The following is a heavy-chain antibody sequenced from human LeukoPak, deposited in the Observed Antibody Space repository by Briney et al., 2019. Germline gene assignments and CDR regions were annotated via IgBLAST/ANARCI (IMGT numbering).Heavy chain of an antibody. Sequence: GASVKVSCKASGYEFSSYGISWVRRAPGQGLEWMGWISAYNGKTKYAEKFQGRLTMTTETSTSIAYMELRSLTSGGTAAYYCAKDSPRDDYVRGSYRYSRRGLDIWGQGTLVTASS. J-gene: IGHJ3*02. V-gene: IGHV1-18*01. CDR1: GYEFSSYG. D-gene: IGHD3-16*02. CDR3: AKDSPRDDYVRGSYRYSRRGLDI. CDR2: ISAYNGKT.